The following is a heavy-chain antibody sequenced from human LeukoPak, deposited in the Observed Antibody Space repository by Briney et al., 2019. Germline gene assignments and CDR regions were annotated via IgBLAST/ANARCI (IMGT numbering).Heavy chain of an antibody. J-gene: IGHJ3*02. CDR2: IYYSGST. V-gene: IGHV4-61*08. CDR3: ASVVIQGRAFDI. CDR1: GGSISSGDYY. Sequence: SQTLSLTCTVSGGSISSGDYYWSWIRQPPGKGLEWIGYIYYSGSTNYNPSLKSRVTISVDTSKNQFSLKLSSVTAADTAVYYCASVVIQGRAFDIWGQGTMVTVSS. D-gene: IGHD2-2*01.